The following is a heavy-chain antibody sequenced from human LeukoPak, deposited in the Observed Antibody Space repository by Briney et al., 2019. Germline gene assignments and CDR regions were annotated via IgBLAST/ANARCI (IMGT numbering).Heavy chain of an antibody. CDR1: GFTFSNYF. CDR3: ARERQDTVIHSGAFDI. J-gene: IGHJ3*02. V-gene: IGHV3-30-3*01. Sequence: GGSLRLSCAASGFTFSNYFMHWVRQAPGKGLEWVADNGSHTFYVGSVKGRFTISRDNSKNTLYLQMNSLGPEDTAVYFCARERQDTVIHSGAFDIWGQGTMVTVSS. D-gene: IGHD2-21*02. CDR2: NGSHT.